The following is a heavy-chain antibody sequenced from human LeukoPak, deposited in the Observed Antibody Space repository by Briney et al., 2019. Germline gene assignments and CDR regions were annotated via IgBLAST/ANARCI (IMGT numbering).Heavy chain of an antibody. CDR2: ISSSSSYI. CDR3: ARDKGSYDSDF. D-gene: IGHD5-18*01. J-gene: IGHJ4*02. CDR1: GFTFSSYS. V-gene: IGHV3-21*01. Sequence: PGGSLRLSCSASGFTFSSYSMNWVRQAPGKGLEWVSSISSSSSYIYYADSVKGRFTISRDNAKNSLYLQVNSLRAEDTAVYYCARDKGSYDSDFWGQGTLVTVSS.